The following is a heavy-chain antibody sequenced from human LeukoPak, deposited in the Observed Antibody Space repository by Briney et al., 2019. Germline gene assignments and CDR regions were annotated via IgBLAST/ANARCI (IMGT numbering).Heavy chain of an antibody. J-gene: IGHJ1*01. Sequence: PSETLSLTCTLSGDSISSGSYYWSWIRQPAGKGLEWIGRMYTSGSTNYNPSLKSRVTISLDTSKKQFSLKLSSVTAADTAVYFCATSTMSSSEYFQHWGQGTLVTVSS. CDR1: GDSISSGSYY. V-gene: IGHV4-61*02. D-gene: IGHD2/OR15-2a*01. CDR3: ATSTMSSSEYFQH. CDR2: MYTSGST.